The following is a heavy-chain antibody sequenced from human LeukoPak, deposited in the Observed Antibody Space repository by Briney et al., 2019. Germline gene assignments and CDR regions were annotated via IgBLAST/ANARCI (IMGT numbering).Heavy chain of an antibody. D-gene: IGHD5-18*01. V-gene: IGHV3-30*04. J-gene: IGHJ4*02. CDR2: ISYDGSNK. CDR3: ARDWGGYSYGYHFDC. Sequence: GGSLRLSCAASGFTFSSYAMHWVRQAPGKGLEWVAVISYDGSNKYYADSVKGRFTISRDNSKNTLYLQMNSLRAEDTAVYYCARDWGGYSYGYHFDCWGQGTLVTVSS. CDR1: GFTFSSYA.